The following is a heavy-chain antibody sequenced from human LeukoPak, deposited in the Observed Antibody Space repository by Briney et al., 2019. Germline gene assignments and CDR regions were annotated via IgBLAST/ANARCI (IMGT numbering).Heavy chain of an antibody. J-gene: IGHJ4*02. CDR1: GGSISSSNW. D-gene: IGHD3-10*01. CDR3: ARDERDYYGSGSYWDY. V-gene: IGHV4-4*02. Sequence: SETLSLTCAVSGGSISSSNWWSWVRQPPGKGLEWIGEIYHSGSTNYNPSLKSRVTISVDKSKNQFSLKLSSVTAADTAVYYCARDERDYYGSGSYWDYWGQGTLVTVSS. CDR2: IYHSGST.